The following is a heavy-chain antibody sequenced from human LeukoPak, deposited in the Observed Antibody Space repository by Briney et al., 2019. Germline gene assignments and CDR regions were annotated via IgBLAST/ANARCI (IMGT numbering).Heavy chain of an antibody. V-gene: IGHV4-59*01. CDR3: ARGREWFDP. CDR2: IYYSGST. J-gene: IGHJ5*02. Sequence: SETLSLTCTVSGGSISSYYWSWIRQPPGKGLEWIGYIYYSGSTNYNPSLKSRVTISVDTSKNQFSLKLSSVTAADTAVYYCARGREWFDPWGQGTLVTVSS. CDR1: GGSISSYY.